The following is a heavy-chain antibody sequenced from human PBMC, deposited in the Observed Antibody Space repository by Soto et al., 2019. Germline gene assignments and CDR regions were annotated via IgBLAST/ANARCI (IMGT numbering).Heavy chain of an antibody. CDR1: GFTFSNYA. D-gene: IGHD3-16*01. J-gene: IGHJ4*02. CDR2: ISGSGGRS. Sequence: EVQLLDSGGGLVQPGGSLRLSCAASGFTFSNYATTWVRQGPGKGLEWVSGISGSGGRSYYADSVKGRFTITRDNSKSTLYLQMNSLRAEDTAVYYCAKAYFVWSSEQPYYFDYWGQGTLVIVSS. CDR3: AKAYFVWSSEQPYYFDY. V-gene: IGHV3-23*01.